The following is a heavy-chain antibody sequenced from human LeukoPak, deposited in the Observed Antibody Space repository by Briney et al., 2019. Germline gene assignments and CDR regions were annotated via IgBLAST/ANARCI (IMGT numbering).Heavy chain of an antibody. Sequence: SETLSLTCTVSGGSISSYYWSWIRQPPGKGLEWIGYIYYSGSTNYNPSLKSRVTISVDTSKNQFSLKLSSVTAADTAVYYCAREGSGSYSYFDYWGQGTLVTVSS. CDR1: GGSISSYY. CDR3: AREGSGSYSYFDY. V-gene: IGHV4-59*01. D-gene: IGHD1-26*01. J-gene: IGHJ4*02. CDR2: IYYSGST.